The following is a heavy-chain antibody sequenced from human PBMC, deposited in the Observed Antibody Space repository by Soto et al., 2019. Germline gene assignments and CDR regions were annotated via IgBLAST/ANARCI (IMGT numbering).Heavy chain of an antibody. CDR2: INPTGGST. V-gene: IGHV1-46*01. Sequence: QVQLVQSGAEVRKPGASVKVSCKAAGYTFTNQYIHWVRQAPGQGLEWMGIINPTGGSTTYAQKFQGRISMTGDTSTSTVYMDLSSLRSEDTAVYYCVREGSYYFDNRLDYWGQGTLVTVSS. CDR1: GYTFTNQY. J-gene: IGHJ4*02. CDR3: VREGSYYFDNRLDY. D-gene: IGHD3-22*01.